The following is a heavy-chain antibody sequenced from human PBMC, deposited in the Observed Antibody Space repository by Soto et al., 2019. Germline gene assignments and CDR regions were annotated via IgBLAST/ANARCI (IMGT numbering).Heavy chain of an antibody. D-gene: IGHD2-15*01. CDR2: INHSGST. CDR3: ARDNCSGGSCYVDY. CDR1: GGSFSGYY. Sequence: SETLSLTCAVYGGSFSGYYLSWIRQPPGKGLEWIGEINHSGSTNYNPSLKSRVTISVDTSKNQFSLKLSSVTAADTAVYYCARDNCSGGSCYVDYWGQGTLVTVSS. V-gene: IGHV4-34*01. J-gene: IGHJ4*02.